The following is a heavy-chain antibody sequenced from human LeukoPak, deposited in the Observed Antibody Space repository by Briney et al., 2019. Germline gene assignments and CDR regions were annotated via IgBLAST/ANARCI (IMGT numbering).Heavy chain of an antibody. D-gene: IGHD2-15*01. Sequence: GSSVTVSCTASGGTFSSYAISWVRQAPGQGLEWMGGIIPIFVTANYAQKFQGRVTITADESTSTAYMELSSLRSEDTAVYYCARGGSVVVAAPWIRHFDYWGQGTLVTVSS. CDR2: IIPIFVTA. CDR3: ARGGSVVVAAPWIRHFDY. V-gene: IGHV1-69*01. J-gene: IGHJ4*02. CDR1: GGTFSSYA.